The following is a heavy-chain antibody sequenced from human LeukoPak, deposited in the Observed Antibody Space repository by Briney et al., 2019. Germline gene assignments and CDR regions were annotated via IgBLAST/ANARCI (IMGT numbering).Heavy chain of an antibody. CDR1: GFTVSSNY. CDR2: IYSGGST. V-gene: IGHV3-66*02. J-gene: IGHJ6*02. D-gene: IGHD2-2*01. Sequence: GGSLRLSCAASGFTVSSNYMSWVRQAPGKGLEWVAVIYSGGSTYYADSVKGRFTISRDNSKNTLYLQMNSLRAEDTAVYYCARDFDANRKVPAAKRYYYYGMDVWGQGTTVTVSS. CDR3: ARDFDANRKVPAAKRYYYYGMDV.